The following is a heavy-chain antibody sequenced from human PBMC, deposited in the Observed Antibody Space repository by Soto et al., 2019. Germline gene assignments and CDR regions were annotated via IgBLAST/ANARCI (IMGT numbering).Heavy chain of an antibody. CDR2: ISSNGANR. D-gene: IGHD2-21*02. CDR1: GVTLDSTYSHA. V-gene: IGHV3-23*01. CDR3: GSCVSAHFDY. Sequence: PGRSMRLACAASGVTLDSTYSHAVRCVRELERKGWERAYTISSNGANRHYARSVKGRFTTSNAASRNTVHLKMNSLRADDTATYVCGSCVSAHFDYWGHGTPVTVSS. J-gene: IGHJ4*01.